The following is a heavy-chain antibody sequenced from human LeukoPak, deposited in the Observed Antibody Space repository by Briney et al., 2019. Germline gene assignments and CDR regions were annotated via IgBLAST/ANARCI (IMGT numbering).Heavy chain of an antibody. Sequence: PGGSLRLSCAASGFTFSSYSMNWVRQAPGKGLEWFSSISSRSIYIYYADSVKGRFTISRDNAKNSLYLQMNSLRAEDTAVYYCARDPPTTYYYDSSGYYYFSYWGQGTLVTVSS. CDR3: ARDPPTTYYYDSSGYYYFSY. CDR1: GFTFSSYS. V-gene: IGHV3-21*01. CDR2: ISSRSIYI. D-gene: IGHD3-22*01. J-gene: IGHJ4*02.